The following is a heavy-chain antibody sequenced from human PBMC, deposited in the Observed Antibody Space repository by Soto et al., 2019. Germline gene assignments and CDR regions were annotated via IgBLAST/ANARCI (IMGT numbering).Heavy chain of an antibody. Sequence: GESLKISYMGPGYKVSTSHNLTSYWITWVRQMPGEGLEWMGIIYPGDSDTRYSPSFQGQVTISADKSISTAYLQWSSLKASDTAMYYCARHGHLYYYGMDVWGQGTTVTGSS. V-gene: IGHV5-51*01. J-gene: IGHJ6*02. CDR1: GYKVSTSHNLTSYW. CDR3: ARHGHLYYYGMDV. CDR2: IYPGDSDT.